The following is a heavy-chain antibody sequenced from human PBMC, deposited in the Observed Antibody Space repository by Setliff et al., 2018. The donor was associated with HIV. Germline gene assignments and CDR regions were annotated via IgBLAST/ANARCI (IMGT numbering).Heavy chain of an antibody. D-gene: IGHD5-18*01. J-gene: IGHJ5*02. CDR3: VGLGYSFSYRWWFDP. V-gene: IGHV1-69*13. Sequence: SVKVSCKGSGGTFSSYAISWVRQAPGQGLEWMGGIIPIFGPTNYAQKLQGRLTITADESTSTAYMELSSLRSEDTAVYYCVGLGYSFSYRWWFDPWGQGTLVTVSS. CDR1: GGTFSSYA. CDR2: IIPIFGPT.